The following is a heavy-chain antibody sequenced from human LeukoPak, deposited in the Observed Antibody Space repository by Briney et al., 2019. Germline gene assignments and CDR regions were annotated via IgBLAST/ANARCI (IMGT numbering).Heavy chain of an antibody. CDR3: VKDYGQQLVLPDY. V-gene: IGHV3-9*01. CDR1: AFTFDDYA. CDR2: ISWNSGSI. Sequence: PGGSLRLYCAASAFTFDDYAMHWIRQAPGKGLEWVSGISWNSGSIGYADSVKGRFTISRDNAKNSLYLQMNSLRAEDTALYYCVKDYGQQLVLPDYWGQGTLVTVSS. J-gene: IGHJ4*02. D-gene: IGHD6-13*01.